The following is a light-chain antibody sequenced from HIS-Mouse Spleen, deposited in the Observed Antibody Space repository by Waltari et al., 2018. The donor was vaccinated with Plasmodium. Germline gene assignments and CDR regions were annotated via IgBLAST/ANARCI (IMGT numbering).Light chain of an antibody. CDR3: NSRDSSGNHYV. CDR2: GKN. V-gene: IGLV3-19*01. J-gene: IGLJ1*01. Sequence: SSELTQDPAVSVALGQTVRITCQGDSLRSYYASWYQQKPGQAPVLVIYGKNNRASGIPDGFSGSSSGNTASLTITGAQAEDEADYYCNSRDSSGNHYVFGTGTKVTVL. CDR1: SLRSYY.